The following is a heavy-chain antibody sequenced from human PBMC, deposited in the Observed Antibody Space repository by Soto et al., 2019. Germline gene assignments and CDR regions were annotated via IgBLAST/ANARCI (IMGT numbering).Heavy chain of an antibody. V-gene: IGHV1-3*01. CDR2: INAGNGNT. D-gene: IGHD2-2*01. J-gene: IGHJ3*02. Sequence: ALVKVSCKASGYTFTSYAMHWVRQAPGQRLEWMGWINAGNGNTKYSQKFQGRVTITRDTSASTAYMELSSLRSEDTAVYYCARSRDIVVVPAAAHDAFDIWGQGTMVTVSS. CDR3: ARSRDIVVVPAAAHDAFDI. CDR1: GYTFTSYA.